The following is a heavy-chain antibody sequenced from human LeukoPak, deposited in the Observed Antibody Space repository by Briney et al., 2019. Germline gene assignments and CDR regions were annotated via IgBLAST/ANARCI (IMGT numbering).Heavy chain of an antibody. CDR3: ARHRVPAAMRFVSGGGWFDP. J-gene: IGHJ5*02. V-gene: IGHV4-34*01. Sequence: PSETLSLTCAVYGGSFSGYYWSWIRQPPGKGLEWIGEINHSGSTNYNPSLKSRVTISVDTSKNQFSLKLSSVTAADTAVYYCARHRVPAAMRFVSGGGWFDPWGQGTLVTVSS. CDR1: GGSFSGYY. CDR2: INHSGST. D-gene: IGHD2-2*01.